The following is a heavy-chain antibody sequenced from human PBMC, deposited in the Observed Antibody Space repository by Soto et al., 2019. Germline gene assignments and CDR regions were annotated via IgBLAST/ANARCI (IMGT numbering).Heavy chain of an antibody. D-gene: IGHD1-1*01. CDR1: GGSISSSSYY. CDR2: IYYSVTT. V-gene: IGHV4-39*01. CDR3: ARHFSRDAYNYFDY. J-gene: IGHJ4*02. Sequence: SETLSLTCTVSGGSISSSSYYCGWIRQPRGKGLEWIGSIYYSVTTYYNPSLKSRVTKSVDTSQNQFSVKLSSVTAADTAVYYCARHFSRDAYNYFDYWAPGNSVT.